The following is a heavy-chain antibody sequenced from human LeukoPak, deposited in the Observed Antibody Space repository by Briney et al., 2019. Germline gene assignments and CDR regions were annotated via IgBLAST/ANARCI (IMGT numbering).Heavy chain of an antibody. J-gene: IGHJ5*02. Sequence: GGSLRLSCAASGCRVSAYGMHGVRQAPGKGPEWVAVIWYGGSNKYYADSVKGRFTISRDNSKNTLYLQMNSLRAEDTALYYCATGDGYSRGWGHHWGQGTLVTVSS. CDR1: GCRVSAYG. CDR3: ATGDGYSRGWGHH. V-gene: IGHV3-33*01. CDR2: IWYGGSNK. D-gene: IGHD6-19*01.